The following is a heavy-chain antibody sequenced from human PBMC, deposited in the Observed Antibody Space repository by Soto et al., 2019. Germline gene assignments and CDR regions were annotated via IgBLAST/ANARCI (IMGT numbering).Heavy chain of an antibody. CDR1: G. CDR2: IYPGDSDT. V-gene: IGHV5-51*01. CDR3: AGLKGDYRFVMAV. Sequence: GGRCMRQMPGKGLEWMGIIYPGDSDTRYSPSFQGQVTISADKSISTAYLQWSSLKALDTALYYCAGLKGDYRFVMAVRGHGSTVPVS. J-gene: IGHJ6*02. D-gene: IGHD4-17*01.